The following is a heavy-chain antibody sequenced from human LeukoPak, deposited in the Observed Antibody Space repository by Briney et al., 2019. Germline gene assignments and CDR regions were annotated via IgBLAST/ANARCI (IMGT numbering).Heavy chain of an antibody. J-gene: IGHJ6*03. D-gene: IGHD3-3*01. CDR3: AKHDTVFGAAHFYMDV. Sequence: PSETLSLTCAVSGGSINTYYWSWIRQPPGKGLEWVGYIYSTGNANYNPSLKGRVTISLDTSKNQFSLNLSSVTAADTAVYYCAKHDTVFGAAHFYMDVWGKGTTVTVSS. CDR1: GGSINTYY. V-gene: IGHV4-4*09. CDR2: IYSTGNA.